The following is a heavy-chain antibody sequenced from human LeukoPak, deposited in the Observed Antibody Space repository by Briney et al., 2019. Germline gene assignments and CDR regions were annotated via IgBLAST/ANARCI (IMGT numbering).Heavy chain of an antibody. D-gene: IGHD6-19*01. J-gene: IGHJ6*03. V-gene: IGHV4-38-2*02. Sequence: PSETLSLTCTVSGYSISSGYYWGWIRQPPGKGLEWIGSIYHSGSTYYNPSLKSRVTISVDTSKNQFSLKLSSVTAADTAVYYCARGGSYSSGWYAKVGYYYYMDVWGKGTTVTISS. CDR3: ARGGSYSSGWYAKVGYYYYMDV. CDR2: IYHSGST. CDR1: GYSISSGYY.